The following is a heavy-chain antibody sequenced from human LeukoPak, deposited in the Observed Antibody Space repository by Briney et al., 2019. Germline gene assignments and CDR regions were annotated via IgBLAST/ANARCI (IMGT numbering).Heavy chain of an antibody. V-gene: IGHV1-8*03. CDR2: MNPKSGNT. Sequence: GASVKVSCKASGYTFTSYDINWVRQATGQGLEWMGWMNPKSGNTGYAQKFQGRVTITRNTSISTAYMELSSLRSEDTAVYYCARGSYGSGSYYRDYYYYYMDVWGKGTTVTISS. D-gene: IGHD3-10*01. CDR1: GYTFTSYD. J-gene: IGHJ6*03. CDR3: ARGSYGSGSYYRDYYYYYMDV.